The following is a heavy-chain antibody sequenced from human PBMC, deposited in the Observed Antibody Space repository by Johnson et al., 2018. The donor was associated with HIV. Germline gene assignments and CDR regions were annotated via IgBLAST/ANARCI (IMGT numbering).Heavy chain of an antibody. CDR1: GFTLSTYG. Sequence: MQLVESGGGVVQPGRSLRLSCVASGFTLSTYGMHWVRQAPGKGLEWVAVMSYDGSNKYYADSVKGRFTISRDSSKNTLYLQMNSLRPEDTAVYYGAKDRNWGRLFDGFDIWGRGTMVTVSS. V-gene: IGHV3-30*18. D-gene: IGHD7-27*01. CDR2: MSYDGSNK. CDR3: AKDRNWGRLFDGFDI. J-gene: IGHJ3*02.